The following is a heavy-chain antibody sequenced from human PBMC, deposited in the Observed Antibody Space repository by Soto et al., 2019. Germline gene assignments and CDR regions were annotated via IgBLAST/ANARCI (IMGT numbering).Heavy chain of an antibody. D-gene: IGHD2-21*01. CDR1: GYSFSSYW. V-gene: IGHV5-51*01. CDR2: IYPGDTET. CDR3: ARVIVGSTAYCDY. Sequence: GGSLKISCQTFGYSFSSYWIGWARQMPGKGLEWMGIIYPGDTETRYRPSFQGQVTFSVDKSINTASLQWSSLKASDTAMYYCARVIVGSTAYCDYWGQGTPVTVSS. J-gene: IGHJ4*02.